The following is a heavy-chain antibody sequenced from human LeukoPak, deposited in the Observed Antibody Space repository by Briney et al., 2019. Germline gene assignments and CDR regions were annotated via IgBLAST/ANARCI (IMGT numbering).Heavy chain of an antibody. J-gene: IGHJ3*02. D-gene: IGHD6-13*01. CDR1: GGSISSSSYY. CDR3: AGRIAAAPDDAFDI. V-gene: IGHV4-39*07. CDR2: IYYSGST. Sequence: SETLSLTCTVSGGSISSSSYYWGWIRQPPGKGLEWIGSIYYSGSTYYNPSLKSRVTISVDTSKNQFSLKLSSVTAADTAVYYCAGRIAAAPDDAFDIWGQGTMVTVSS.